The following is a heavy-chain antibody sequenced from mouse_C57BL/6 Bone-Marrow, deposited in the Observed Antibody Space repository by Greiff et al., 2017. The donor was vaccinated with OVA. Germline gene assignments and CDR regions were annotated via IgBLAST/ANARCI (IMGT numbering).Heavy chain of an antibody. Sequence: QVTLKESGPGILQSSQTLSLTCSFSGFSLSTSGMGVCWIRQPSGKGLEWLAHIYWDDDKRYKPSLKSLHTISKDTSRNQVFLKITSVDTADTATYYCARPDCYYPAWFAYWGQGTLVTVSA. J-gene: IGHJ3*01. CDR3: ARPDCYYPAWFAY. CDR1: GFSLSTSGMG. V-gene: IGHV8-12*01. CDR2: IYWDDDK. D-gene: IGHD2-3*01.